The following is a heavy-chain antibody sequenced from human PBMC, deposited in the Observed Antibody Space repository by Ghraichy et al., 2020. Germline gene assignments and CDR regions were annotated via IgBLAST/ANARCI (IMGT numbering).Heavy chain of an antibody. V-gene: IGHV3-23*01. J-gene: IGHJ4*02. D-gene: IGHD3-22*01. Sequence: GGSPRLSCAASGFTFSSYAMSWVRQAPGKGLEWVSAISGSGGSTYYADSVKGRFTISRDNSKNTLYLQMNSLRAEDTAVYYCAKDGIHYYDSSGYYRWGQGTLVTVSS. CDR2: ISGSGGST. CDR1: GFTFSSYA. CDR3: AKDGIHYYDSSGYYR.